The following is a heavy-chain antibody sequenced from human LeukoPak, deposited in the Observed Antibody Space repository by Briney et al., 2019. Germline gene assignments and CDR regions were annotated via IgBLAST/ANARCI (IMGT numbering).Heavy chain of an antibody. V-gene: IGHV3-73*01. Sequence: GGSLRLSCAASGFTFSGSAMHWVRQASGKGLEWVGRIRSKANSYATAYAASVKGRFTISRDDSKNTAHLQMNSLKTEDTAVYYCTRRWDSSGFFLPLDYWGQGTLVTVSS. D-gene: IGHD3-22*01. CDR3: TRRWDSSGFFLPLDY. J-gene: IGHJ4*02. CDR2: IRSKANSYAT. CDR1: GFTFSGSA.